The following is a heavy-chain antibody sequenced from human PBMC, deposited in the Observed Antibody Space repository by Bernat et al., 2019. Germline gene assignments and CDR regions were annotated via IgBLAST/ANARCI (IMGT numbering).Heavy chain of an antibody. D-gene: IGHD6-19*01. CDR1: GFTFSSYS. V-gene: IGHV3-43*02. CDR2: ISGDGGST. J-gene: IGHJ2*01. CDR3: AKEYSSGWGDWYFDL. Sequence: EVQLVESGGGLVKPGGSLRLSCAASGFTFSSYSMNWVRQAPGKGLEWVSLISGDGGSTYYADSVKGRFTISRDNSKNSLYLQMNSLRTEDTALYYCAKEYSSGWGDWYFDLWGRGTLVTVSS.